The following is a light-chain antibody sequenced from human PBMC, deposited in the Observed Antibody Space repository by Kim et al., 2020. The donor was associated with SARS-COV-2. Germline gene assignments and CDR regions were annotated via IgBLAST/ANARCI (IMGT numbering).Light chain of an antibody. J-gene: IGLJ3*02. CDR3: SSYTSSSTWV. Sequence: GQSTTISCPGTSSDVGGYNYVSWYQQHPGKAPKLMIYDVSNRPSGVSNRFSGSKSGNTASLTISGLQAEDEADYYCSSYTSSSTWVFGGGTQLTVL. CDR2: DVS. V-gene: IGLV2-14*03. CDR1: SSDVGGYNY.